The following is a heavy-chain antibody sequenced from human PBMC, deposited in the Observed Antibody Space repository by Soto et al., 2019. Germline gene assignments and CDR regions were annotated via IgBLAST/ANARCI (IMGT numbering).Heavy chain of an antibody. D-gene: IGHD2-8*01. J-gene: IGHJ4*02. Sequence: ASVKVSCKASGYTFTNYAMQWVRQAPGQRLEWMGWINGGNGNTKFSQKFQGRVTITRDTSASTAYMELSSLRSEDTAVYYCARQRGNGSFEYWGKGTLVTVSS. CDR3: ARQRGNGSFEY. CDR1: GYTFTNYA. CDR2: INGGNGNT. V-gene: IGHV1-3*01.